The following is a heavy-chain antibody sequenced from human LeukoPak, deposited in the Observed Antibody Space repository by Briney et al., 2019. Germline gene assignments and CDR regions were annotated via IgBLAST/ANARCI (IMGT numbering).Heavy chain of an antibody. Sequence: SVKVSCKASGYTFTDYYMHWVRQAPGQGLEWMGRIIPILGIANYAQKFQGRVTITADKSTSTAYMELSSLRSEDTAVYYCARDYGSSRAGFDYWGQGTLVTVSS. V-gene: IGHV1-69*04. CDR2: IIPILGIA. CDR3: ARDYGSSRAGFDY. CDR1: GYTFTDYY. J-gene: IGHJ4*02. D-gene: IGHD6-13*01.